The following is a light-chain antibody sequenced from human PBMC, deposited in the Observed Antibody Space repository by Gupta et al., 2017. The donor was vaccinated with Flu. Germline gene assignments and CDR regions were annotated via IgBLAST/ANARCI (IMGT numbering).Light chain of an antibody. Sequence: QSVLTQPPSVSGAPGQRVTISCTGSSSNIGAGYDVHWYQQLPGTAPKLLIYANNNRTSGVPDRFSGSTSGASASLAITGLQADDEDDYYCQSFDSSMRVFGGGTKVTVL. CDR2: ANN. V-gene: IGLV1-40*01. CDR1: SSNIGAGYD. J-gene: IGLJ3*02. CDR3: QSFDSSMRV.